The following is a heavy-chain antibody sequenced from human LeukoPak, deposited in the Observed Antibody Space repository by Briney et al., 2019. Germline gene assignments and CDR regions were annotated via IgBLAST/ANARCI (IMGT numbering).Heavy chain of an antibody. J-gene: IGHJ6*02. CDR2: INHSGST. CDR1: GGSFSGYY. V-gene: IGHV4-34*01. D-gene: IGHD6-13*01. CDR3: SSSWYEYYYGMDV. Sequence: SETLSLTCAVYGGSFSGYYWSWIRQPPGKGLEWIGEINHSGSTNYNPSLKSRVTISVDTSKNQFSLKLSSVTAADTAVYYCSSSWYEYYYGMDVWGQGTTVTVSS.